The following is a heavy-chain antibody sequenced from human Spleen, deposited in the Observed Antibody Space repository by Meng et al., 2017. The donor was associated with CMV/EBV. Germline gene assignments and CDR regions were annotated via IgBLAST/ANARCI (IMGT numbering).Heavy chain of an antibody. J-gene: IGHJ1*01. CDR1: GFTFSTYT. CDR3: ARDYTPVVTALNQH. V-gene: IGHV3-21*01. CDR2: ISRGSTYI. D-gene: IGHD4-23*01. Sequence: ASGFTFSTYTMTWVRQAPGKGLEWVSSISRGSTYIYYADSVKGRFTSSRDDAKNSLYLQMNSLRAEDTAVYYCARDYTPVVTALNQHWGQGTLVTVSS.